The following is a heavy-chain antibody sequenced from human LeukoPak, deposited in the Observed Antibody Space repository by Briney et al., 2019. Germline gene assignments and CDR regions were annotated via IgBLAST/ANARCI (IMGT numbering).Heavy chain of an antibody. J-gene: IGHJ6*02. CDR2: INPNSGGT. Sequence: ASVKVSCKASGYTFTGYYMHWVRQAPGQGLEWMGWINPNSGGTNYAQKFQGRVTMTRDTSISTAYMELSRLRSDDTAVYYCARAVVRYFDWLFSRDYYYGMDVWGQGTTVTVSS. CDR1: GYTFTGYY. D-gene: IGHD3-9*01. CDR3: ARAVVRYFDWLFSRDYYYGMDV. V-gene: IGHV1-2*02.